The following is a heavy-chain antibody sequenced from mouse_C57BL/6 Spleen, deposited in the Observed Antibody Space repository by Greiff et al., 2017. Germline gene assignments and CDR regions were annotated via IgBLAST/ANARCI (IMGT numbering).Heavy chain of an antibody. CDR3: ARGLISYAMDY. Sequence: QVQLQQSGAELVRPGASVKLSCKASGYTFTDYYINWVKQRPGQGLEWIARIYPGSGNTYYNEKFKGKATLTAEKSSSTAYMQLSSLTSEDSAVYFCARGLISYAMDYWGQGTSVTVSS. D-gene: IGHD2-2*01. J-gene: IGHJ4*01. CDR1: GYTFTDYY. CDR2: IYPGSGNT. V-gene: IGHV1-76*01.